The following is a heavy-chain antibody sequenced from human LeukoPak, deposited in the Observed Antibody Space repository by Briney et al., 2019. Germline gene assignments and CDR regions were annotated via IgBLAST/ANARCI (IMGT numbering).Heavy chain of an antibody. CDR3: AKRLGDPRAFDY. J-gene: IGHJ4*02. Sequence: GGSLRLSCAASGFTFSNYAMSWVRQAPGKGLEWVSGISGTSGTINYAAPVKGRFTISRENSKNTLYLQMNSLRVADMAVYYCAKRLGDPRAFDYWGQGTLVTVSS. CDR1: GFTFSNYA. V-gene: IGHV3-23*01. D-gene: IGHD2-21*02. CDR2: ISGTSGTI.